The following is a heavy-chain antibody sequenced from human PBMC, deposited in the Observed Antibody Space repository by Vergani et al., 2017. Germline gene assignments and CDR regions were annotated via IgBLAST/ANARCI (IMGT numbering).Heavy chain of an antibody. J-gene: IGHJ4*02. Sequence: QVQLVQSGAEVKKPGASVKVSCKASGYTFTSYGISWVRQAPGQGLEWMGWISAYNGNTNYAQKFQGWVTMTRDTSISTAYMELSRLRSDDTAVYYCARSRAYCSSTSCYTDYWGQGTLVTVSS. V-gene: IGHV1-18*01. CDR2: ISAYNGNT. CDR3: ARSRAYCSSTSCYTDY. D-gene: IGHD2-2*02. CDR1: GYTFTSYG.